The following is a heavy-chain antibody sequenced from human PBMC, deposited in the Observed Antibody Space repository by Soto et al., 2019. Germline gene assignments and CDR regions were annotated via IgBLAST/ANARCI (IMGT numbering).Heavy chain of an antibody. CDR3: ARISNDYGGNGAFDY. CDR1: GGSISNYY. CDR2: VHYSGRA. Sequence: SETLSLTCTVSGGSISNYYWIWIRQPPGKGLDWIGYVHYSGRATYNPSLKSRVSISVDTSKNQFSLNMSSVTAADTAVYYCARISNDYGGNGAFDYWGQGTLVTVSS. V-gene: IGHV4-59*01. D-gene: IGHD4-17*01. J-gene: IGHJ4*02.